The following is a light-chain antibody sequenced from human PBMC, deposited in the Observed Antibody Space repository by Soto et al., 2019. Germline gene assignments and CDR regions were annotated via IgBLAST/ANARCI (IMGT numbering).Light chain of an antibody. V-gene: IGKV1-27*01. Sequence: DIQMTQSPASLATSVGDRVTMTCRASQGISKYLAWYQQKPGKVPKLLIYAASTLQSGVPSRFSGSGSGTDFTLTISSLQPEDVATYYCQKYNSAPWTFGQGTKVDIK. CDR2: AAS. J-gene: IGKJ1*01. CDR3: QKYNSAPWT. CDR1: QGISKY.